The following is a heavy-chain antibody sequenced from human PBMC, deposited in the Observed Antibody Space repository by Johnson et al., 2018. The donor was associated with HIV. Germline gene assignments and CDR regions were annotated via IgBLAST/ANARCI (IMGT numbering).Heavy chain of an antibody. D-gene: IGHD3-10*01. Sequence: VQLVESGGGLVKPGGSLRLSCVASGFSFGDCYMSWIRQAPGKGLAWISDINTSGTTVHYSDSVKGRFAISRDNAKNSLYLQMSSLRAEDTAVYFCAKFEGFITVNRVVGDAFDIWGQGTMVSVSS. CDR3: AKFEGFITVNRVVGDAFDI. J-gene: IGHJ3*02. CDR2: INTSGTTV. V-gene: IGHV3-11*04. CDR1: GFSFGDCY.